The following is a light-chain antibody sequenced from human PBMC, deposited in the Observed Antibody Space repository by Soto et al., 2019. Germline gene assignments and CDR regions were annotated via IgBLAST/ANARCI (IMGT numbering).Light chain of an antibody. CDR3: CSYAGSYV. CDR1: SSDVGSHNL. V-gene: IGLV2-23*02. J-gene: IGLJ1*01. Sequence: QSVLTQPASVSGSPGQSITISCTGTSSDVGSHNLVSWYQQHPGKAPKVMIYEVSKRPSGVSNRFSGSKSGNTASLTISGLKAEDEADYYCCSYAGSYVFGTGTKVTVL. CDR2: EVS.